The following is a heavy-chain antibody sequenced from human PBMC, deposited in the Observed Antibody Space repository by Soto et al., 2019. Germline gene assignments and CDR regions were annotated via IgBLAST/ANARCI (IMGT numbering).Heavy chain of an antibody. CDR2: ISGSGAGT. Sequence: PGGSLRLSCAASGFTFSDYWMHWVRQAPGRGLEWVSGISGSGAGTYYADSVKGRFTISRDNSKNTLYLQMSGLRAEDAAVYYCAKGPTVFGAVISFDYYYGMYVWGQGTPVTVSS. D-gene: IGHD3-3*01. CDR3: AKGPTVFGAVISFDYYYGMYV. J-gene: IGHJ6*02. CDR1: GFTFSDYW. V-gene: IGHV3-23*01.